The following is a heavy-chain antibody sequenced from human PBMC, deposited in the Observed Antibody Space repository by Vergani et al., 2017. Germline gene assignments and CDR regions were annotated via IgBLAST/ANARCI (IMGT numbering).Heavy chain of an antibody. CDR1: GFTFSSYS. J-gene: IGHJ5*02. Sequence: EVQLVESGGGLVKPGGSLRLSCAASGFTFSSYSMNWVRQAPGKGLEWVSSISSSSSYIYYADSVKGRFTISRDNAKNSLYLQMNSLRAEDTAVYYCAREGRFLEWLGEFDPWGQGTLVTVSS. CDR3: AREGRFLEWLGEFDP. CDR2: ISSSSSYI. V-gene: IGHV3-21*01. D-gene: IGHD3-3*01.